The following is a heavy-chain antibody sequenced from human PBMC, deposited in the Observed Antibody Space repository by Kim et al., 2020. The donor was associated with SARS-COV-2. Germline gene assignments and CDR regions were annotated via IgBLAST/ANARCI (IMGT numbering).Heavy chain of an antibody. Sequence: GGSLRLSCAASGFTFSNYAMHWVRQAPGKGLEWMAVISHDGGKEYYGDSVKGRFTISRDNSRNTLSLQMNSLRGEDTAVYSCVKDREYCSGGTCYNGILDHWGQGTLVTVSS. CDR3: VKDREYCSGGTCYNGILDH. CDR2: ISHDGGKE. CDR1: GFTFSNYA. D-gene: IGHD2-15*01. J-gene: IGHJ4*02. V-gene: IGHV3-30*18.